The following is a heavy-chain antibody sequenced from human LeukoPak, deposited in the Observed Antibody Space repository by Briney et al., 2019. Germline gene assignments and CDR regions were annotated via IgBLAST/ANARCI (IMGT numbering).Heavy chain of an antibody. CDR3: AKDLSRAVAADWFDP. Sequence: GGSLRLSCAVSGFTFSNYDMSWVRQAPGKGLDWVSSISDSGGSTYYADSVKGRVTISRDNSKNTLYLQITTLRAADTAVYYCAKDLSRAVAADWFDPWDQGSLVTVSS. J-gene: IGHJ5*02. CDR2: ISDSGGST. D-gene: IGHD6-19*01. CDR1: GFTFSNYD. V-gene: IGHV3-23*01.